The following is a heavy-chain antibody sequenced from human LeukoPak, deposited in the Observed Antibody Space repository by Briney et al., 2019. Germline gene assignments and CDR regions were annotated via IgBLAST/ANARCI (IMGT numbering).Heavy chain of an antibody. V-gene: IGHV3-21*01. CDR1: GFTFSNYS. J-gene: IGHJ4*02. CDR3: ARFPFYDVLADSQRSYG. CDR2: ISSRSNYI. D-gene: IGHD3-9*01. Sequence: GGSLRLSCAASGFTFSNYSMNWVRQAPGKGLEWVSLISSRSNYIYYADSVRGRFTISRDNTKNSLFLQMNSLRVEDTAVYYCARFPFYDVLADSQRSYGWGQGTLVTVSS.